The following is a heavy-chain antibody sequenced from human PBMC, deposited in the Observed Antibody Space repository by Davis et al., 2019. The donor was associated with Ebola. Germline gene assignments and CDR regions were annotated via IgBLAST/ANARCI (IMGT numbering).Heavy chain of an antibody. CDR1: GFTFTTYT. D-gene: IGHD6-19*01. CDR3: AGGESGWDASDI. V-gene: IGHV3-21*01. CDR2: ISISSAFI. J-gene: IGHJ3*02. Sequence: GESLTISCAASGFTFTTYTMIWVRQAPGKGLAWVSSISISSAFIYYADSVKGRFTVSRDNAKNSLSLQMNSLRAEDTAVYYCAGGESGWDASDIWGRGTMVTVSS.